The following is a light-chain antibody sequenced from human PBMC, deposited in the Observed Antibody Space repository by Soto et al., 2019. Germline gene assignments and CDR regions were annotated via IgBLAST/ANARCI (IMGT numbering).Light chain of an antibody. Sequence: PGDRATLSCRASQSVSSSYLAWYQQKPGQAPRLLIYGASSRATGIPDRFSGSGSGTDFTLTISRLEPEDFAVYYCQQYGSSPPYTFGQGTKLEIK. V-gene: IGKV3-20*01. CDR2: GAS. CDR3: QQYGSSPPYT. CDR1: QSVSSSY. J-gene: IGKJ2*01.